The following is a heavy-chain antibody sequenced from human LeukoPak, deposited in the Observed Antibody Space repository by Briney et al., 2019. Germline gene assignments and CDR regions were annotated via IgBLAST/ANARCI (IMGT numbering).Heavy chain of an antibody. V-gene: IGHV3-74*01. J-gene: IGHJ4*02. CDR3: ARWIQGMAPYYFDY. Sequence: GGSLRLSCTASGFTFSSYWMHWVRQAPGKGLVWVSRINSDGGSTSYADSVKGRFTISRDNAKNTLYLQMNSLRAEDTAVYYCARWIQGMAPYYFDYWGQGTLVTVSS. CDR1: GFTFSSYW. CDR2: INSDGGST. D-gene: IGHD5-18*01.